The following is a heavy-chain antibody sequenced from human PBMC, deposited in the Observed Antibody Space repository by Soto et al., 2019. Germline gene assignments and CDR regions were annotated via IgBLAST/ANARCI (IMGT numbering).Heavy chain of an antibody. J-gene: IGHJ4*02. CDR3: ARVHSTAYYYVY. V-gene: IGHV3-72*01. CDR2: TRNKANSYTT. Sequence: PGGSLRLSCLASGFPFTNAWITWVRQAPGKGLEWVGRTRNKANSYTTEYAASVKGRFTISRDDSKNSLYLQMNSLKTEDTAVYYCARVHSTAYYYVYWGQGTLVTVSS. CDR1: GFPFTNAW. D-gene: IGHD3-22*01.